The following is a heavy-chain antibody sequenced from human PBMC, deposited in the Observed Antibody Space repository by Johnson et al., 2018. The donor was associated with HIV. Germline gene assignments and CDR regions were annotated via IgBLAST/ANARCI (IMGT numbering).Heavy chain of an antibody. CDR3: AISIPRPGWGDAVDI. Sequence: QMMLVESGGGVVQPGRSLRLSCAASGFTFSSYGMNWVRQAPGKGLEWVAVISYDGSDSTSYADSVKGRFTISTDTSKNTLYLQMNALRAEDTAVYYCAISIPRPGWGDAVDIWGQGTMVTVSS. J-gene: IGHJ3*02. CDR2: ISYDGSDST. CDR1: GFTFSSYG. D-gene: IGHD3-16*01. V-gene: IGHV3-30*03.